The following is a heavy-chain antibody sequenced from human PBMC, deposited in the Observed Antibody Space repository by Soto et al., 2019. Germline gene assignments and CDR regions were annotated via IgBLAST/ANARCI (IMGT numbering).Heavy chain of an antibody. CDR3: ARSRGSYYSNFDS. V-gene: IGHV1-69*08. CDR2: VIPILGAS. CDR1: ADTFTGYT. D-gene: IGHD3-10*01. Sequence: QVQLVQSGAEVKKPGSSVKVSCKASADTFTGYTVTWVRQAPGQGLVWVGRVIPILGASNFAQKFQGRVTIYADKSSDTACMVLTGLTSEDTAVYYCARSRGSYYSNFDSWGQGTLVTVSS. J-gene: IGHJ4*02.